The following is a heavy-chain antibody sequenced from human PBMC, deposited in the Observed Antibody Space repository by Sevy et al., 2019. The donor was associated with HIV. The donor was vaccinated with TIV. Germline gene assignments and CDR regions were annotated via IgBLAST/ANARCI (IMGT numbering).Heavy chain of an antibody. CDR2: FDPEDGET. Sequence: ASVKVSCMVSGYTLTKLPMHWVRQAPGKGLEWMGGFDPEDGETIYAQKFQGRVTMTEDTSTDTDYMELSSLRSEDTAVYYCATLDFWSGYPLYGRDVWGQGTTVTVSS. J-gene: IGHJ6*02. D-gene: IGHD3-3*01. CDR3: ATLDFWSGYPLYGRDV. CDR1: GYTLTKLP. V-gene: IGHV1-24*01.